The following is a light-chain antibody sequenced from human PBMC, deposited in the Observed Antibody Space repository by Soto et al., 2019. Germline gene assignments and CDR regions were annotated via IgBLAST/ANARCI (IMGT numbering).Light chain of an antibody. CDR2: AVS. CDR1: SSDVGDSNY. Sequence: QSALTQPASVSASPGQSITISCTGTSSDVGDSNYVSWYKQHPGKAPKLMMYAVSDRPSGISLRFSGSKSGNTASLTISGLQAEDEADYYCASYTSSNTLLFGGGTKLTVL. V-gene: IGLV2-14*01. J-gene: IGLJ2*01. CDR3: ASYTSSNTLL.